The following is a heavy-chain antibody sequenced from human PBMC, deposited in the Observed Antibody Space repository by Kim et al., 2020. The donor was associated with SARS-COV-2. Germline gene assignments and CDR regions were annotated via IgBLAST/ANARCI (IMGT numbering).Heavy chain of an antibody. CDR2: MNPSGAA. V-gene: IGHV4-34*01. Sequence: SETLSLTCAVYGGSFSGFFWRWIRQSPGKGLEWIGEMNPSGAASHNPSLTSRLTISLDTSNNQFSITQASATAADTGFYFCSTGRVNFRGAEDLCGQG. CDR1: GGSFSGFF. CDR3: STGRVNFRGAEDL. D-gene: IGHD3-10*01. J-gene: IGHJ6*02.